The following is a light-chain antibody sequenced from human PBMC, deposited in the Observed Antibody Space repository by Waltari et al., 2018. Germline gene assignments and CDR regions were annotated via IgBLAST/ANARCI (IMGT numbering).Light chain of an antibody. J-gene: IGLJ3*02. Sequence: QSVLTHPPSVSEAPRQRVTIPCSGSYSNIGIHGVNWYQLVPGKTTRLVIYYDDIVPSGVSERFSGSRSGTSASLAIRGLQPEDEAEYFCEAWDDSLDGWVFGG. CDR2: YDD. V-gene: IGLV1-36*01. CDR1: YSNIGIHG. CDR3: EAWDDSLDGWV.